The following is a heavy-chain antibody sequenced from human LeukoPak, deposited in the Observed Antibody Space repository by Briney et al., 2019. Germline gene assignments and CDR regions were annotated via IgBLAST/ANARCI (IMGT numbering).Heavy chain of an antibody. Sequence: GGSLRLSCAASGLSFSDHWMTWVRHPPGKGLEWVATIKQDGSVKYYLDSVKGRFTISRDNAKNSLYLQMNSLKVEDTAIYYCARDNWVDCWGQGTLVTVSS. V-gene: IGHV3-7*03. CDR2: IKQDGSVK. CDR3: ARDNWVDC. CDR1: GLSFSDHW. J-gene: IGHJ5*01.